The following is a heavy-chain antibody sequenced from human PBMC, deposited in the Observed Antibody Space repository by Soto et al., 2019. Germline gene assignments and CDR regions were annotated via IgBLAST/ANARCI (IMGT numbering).Heavy chain of an antibody. CDR3: AREDRPLYDFWSGYSKSNWFDP. CDR1: GFTFSIYS. CDR2: ISSSSSYI. Sequence: GGSLRLSCAASGFTFSIYSMNWVRQAPGKGLEWVSSISSSSSYIYYADSVKGRFTISRDNAKNSLYLQMNSLRAEDTAVYYCAREDRPLYDFWSGYSKSNWFDPWGQGTLVTVSS. J-gene: IGHJ5*02. D-gene: IGHD3-3*01. V-gene: IGHV3-21*01.